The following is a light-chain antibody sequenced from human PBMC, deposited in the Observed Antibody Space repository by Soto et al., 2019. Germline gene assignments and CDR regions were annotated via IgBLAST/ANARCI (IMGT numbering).Light chain of an antibody. CDR1: SSNLGSNS. Sequence: QSVLTQPPSASGTPGQRGIISCSGSSSNLGSNSGNWYQQLPGTAPKLLIYNTCQRPLGVPDRFSGSKSGTSASLAISGLQSEDEGDYFCAAWDDSLNGPVFGGGTKLTVL. J-gene: IGLJ3*02. CDR2: NTC. CDR3: AAWDDSLNGPV. V-gene: IGLV1-44*01.